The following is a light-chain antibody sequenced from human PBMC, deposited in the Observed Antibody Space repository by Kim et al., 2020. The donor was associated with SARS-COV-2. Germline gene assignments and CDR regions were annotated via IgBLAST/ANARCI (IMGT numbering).Light chain of an antibody. CDR2: KAS. J-gene: IGKJ4*01. CDR3: QQYNSYLLT. CDR1: QSISSW. Sequence: DIQMTQSPSTLSASVGDRVTITCRASQSISSWLAWYQQKPGKAPKLLIYKASSLESGVPSRFSGSGSGTEFTLTISSLQPDDFSTYYCQQYNSYLLTFGGGTKVDIK. V-gene: IGKV1-5*03.